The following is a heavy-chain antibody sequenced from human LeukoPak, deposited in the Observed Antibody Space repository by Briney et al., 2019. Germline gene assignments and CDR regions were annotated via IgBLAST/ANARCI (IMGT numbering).Heavy chain of an antibody. J-gene: IGHJ6*02. Sequence: SETLSLTCTFSGASISTGGYYWPWIRQPPGEGLEWIGYIYYTGSVDYNPSLKSRLTISLDTSKNQFSLKLNSVTAADTAVYYCAREHTYYFGSQTSTLDVWGQGTAVTVSS. CDR1: GASISTGGYY. CDR3: AREHTYYFGSQTSTLDV. D-gene: IGHD3-10*01. V-gene: IGHV4-31*03. CDR2: IYYTGSV.